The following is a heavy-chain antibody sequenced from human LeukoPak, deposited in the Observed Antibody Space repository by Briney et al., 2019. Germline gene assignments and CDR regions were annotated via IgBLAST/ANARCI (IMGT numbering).Heavy chain of an antibody. V-gene: IGHV3-23*01. Sequence: GGSLRLSCAASGFTFNTYAMSWVRQAPGKGLEWVSSISENGESTYYADSVKGRFTISRDNSRNTLYPQMNSLRAEDTAVYYCASYFHYGDYASLWYWGQGTLVTVSS. CDR2: ISENGEST. CDR1: GFTFNTYA. J-gene: IGHJ4*02. D-gene: IGHD4-17*01. CDR3: ASYFHYGDYASLWY.